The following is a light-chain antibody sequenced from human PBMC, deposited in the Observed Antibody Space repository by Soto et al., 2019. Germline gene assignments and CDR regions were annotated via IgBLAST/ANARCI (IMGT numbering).Light chain of an antibody. V-gene: IGKV3-20*01. CDR1: QSVPRSY. J-gene: IGKJ5*01. CDR3: QQYGSSIT. CDR2: GTS. Sequence: EIGLTQSPGTLSLSPGERATLSCRASQSVPRSYLAWYQQKPGQAPRLLIYGTSSRATGIPDRFSGSGSGTDFTLTISRLEPEDFAVFYCQQYGSSITFGQGTRLENK.